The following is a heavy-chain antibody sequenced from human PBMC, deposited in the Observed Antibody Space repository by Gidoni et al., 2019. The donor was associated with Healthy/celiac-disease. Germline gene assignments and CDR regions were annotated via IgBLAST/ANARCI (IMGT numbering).Heavy chain of an antibody. V-gene: IGHV3-48*04. J-gene: IGHJ4*02. CDR1: GFTFSSYS. Sequence: EVQLVESGGGLVQPGGSLRLSCAASGFTFSSYSMNWVRQAPGKGLGLVSYISSSSSTIYYADSVKGRFTISRDNAKNSLYLQMNSLRAEDTAVYYCARAPHYYDSSGYYNGGIVGAAPLDYWGQGTLVTVSS. D-gene: IGHD3-22*01. CDR3: ARAPHYYDSSGYYNGGIVGAAPLDY. CDR2: ISSSSSTI.